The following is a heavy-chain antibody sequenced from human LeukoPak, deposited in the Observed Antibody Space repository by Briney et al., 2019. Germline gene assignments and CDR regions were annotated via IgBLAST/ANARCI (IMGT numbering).Heavy chain of an antibody. CDR2: IWYDGSNK. CDR3: AREWGFWSGCPNPYFDY. J-gene: IGHJ4*02. Sequence: GRSLRLSCAASGFTFSSYGMHWVRQAPGKGLEWVAVIWYDGSNKYYADSVKGRFTISRDNSKNTLYLQMNSLRAEDTAVYYCAREWGFWSGCPNPYFDYWGQGTLVTVSS. V-gene: IGHV3-33*01. CDR1: GFTFSSYG. D-gene: IGHD3-3*01.